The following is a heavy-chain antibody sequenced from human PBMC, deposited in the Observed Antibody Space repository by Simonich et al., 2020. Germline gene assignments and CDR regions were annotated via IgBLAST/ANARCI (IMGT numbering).Heavy chain of an antibody. J-gene: IGHJ3*02. CDR1: GGSIGSSSYY. D-gene: IGHD6-13*01. CDR3: ARHAGFAFDI. V-gene: IGHV4-39*01. Sequence: QLQLQESGPGLVKPSETLSLTCTVSGGSIGSSSYYWGWVRQPPWKGLEWIGSIFYRWDTDYNPSLKSRVTISVDTSKNQFSLKLSSVTAADTAVYYCARHAGFAFDIWGQGTMVTVSS. CDR2: IFYRWDT.